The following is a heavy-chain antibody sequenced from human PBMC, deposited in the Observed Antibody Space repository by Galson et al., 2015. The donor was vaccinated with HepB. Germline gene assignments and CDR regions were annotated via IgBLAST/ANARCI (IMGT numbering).Heavy chain of an antibody. CDR3: ARDPGGSSGWLLNWFDP. CDR1: GFTFSSYS. D-gene: IGHD6-19*01. J-gene: IGHJ5*02. CDR2: ISSSSSYI. V-gene: IGHV3-21*01. Sequence: SLRLSCAASGFTFSSYSMNWVRQAPGKGLEWVSSISSSSSYIYYADSVKGRFTISRDNAKNSLYLQMNSLRAEDTAAYYCARDPGGSSGWLLNWFDPWGQGTLVTVSS.